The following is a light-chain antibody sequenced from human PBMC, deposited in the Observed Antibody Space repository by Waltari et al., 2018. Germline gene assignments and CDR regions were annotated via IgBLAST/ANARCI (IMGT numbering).Light chain of an antibody. V-gene: IGKV3-20*01. J-gene: IGKJ1*01. CDR3: QQYGSSPGT. CDR1: QSVSSNN. CDR2: GAS. Sequence: EIVLTQSPAPLSLSPGERATLSCRASQSVSSNNLAWYQHKPGQAPRLLIYGASSRPTGIPDRFSGSGSGTDFTLTISRLEPGDFAMYYCQQYGSSPGTFGQGTKVEIK.